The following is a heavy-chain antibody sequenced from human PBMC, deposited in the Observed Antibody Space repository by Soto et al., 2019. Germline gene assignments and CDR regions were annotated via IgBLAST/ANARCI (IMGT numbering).Heavy chain of an antibody. Sequence: PSETLSLTCTFSGGSISSYYWSWIRQPPGKGLEWIGYIYYSGSTNYNPSLKSRVTISVDTSKNQFSLKLSSVTAADTAVYYCARDAVYGAYYYMDVWGKGTTVTVSS. J-gene: IGHJ6*03. CDR3: ARDAVYGAYYYMDV. CDR2: IYYSGST. D-gene: IGHD4-17*01. CDR1: GGSISSYY. V-gene: IGHV4-59*01.